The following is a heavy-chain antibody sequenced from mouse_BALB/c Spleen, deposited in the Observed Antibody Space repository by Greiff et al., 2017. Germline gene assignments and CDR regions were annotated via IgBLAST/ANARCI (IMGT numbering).Heavy chain of an antibody. D-gene: IGHD2-3*01. V-gene: IGHV1-77*01. CDR2: IYPGSGNT. CDR1: GYTFTDYY. J-gene: IGHJ4*01. CDR3: ANGGDGYAMDY. Sequence: VQLQQSGAELARPGASVKLSCKASGYTFTDYYINWVKQRTGQGLEWIGEIYPGSGNTYYNEKFKGKATLTADKSSSTAYMQLSSLTSEDSAVYFCANGGDGYAMDYWGQGTSVTVSS.